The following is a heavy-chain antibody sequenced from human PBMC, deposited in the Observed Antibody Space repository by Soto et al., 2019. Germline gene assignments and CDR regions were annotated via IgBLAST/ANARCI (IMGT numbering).Heavy chain of an antibody. D-gene: IGHD2-15*01. CDR3: AKTQDRVYYYYGMDV. V-gene: IGHV3-23*01. CDR2: ISGSGGST. J-gene: IGHJ6*02. Sequence: GGSLRLSCAASGFTFSSYAMSWVRQAPGKGLEWVSAISGSGGSTYYADSVKGRFTISRDNSKNTLYLQMNSLRAEDTAVYYCAKTQDRVYYYYGMDVWGQGTTVTVSS. CDR1: GFTFSSYA.